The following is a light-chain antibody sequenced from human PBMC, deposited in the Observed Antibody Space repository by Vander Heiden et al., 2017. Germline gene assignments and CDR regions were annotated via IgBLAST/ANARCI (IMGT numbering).Light chain of an antibody. V-gene: IGLV3-21*02. CDR1: NLGSKG. Sequence: SSVLTQPPSVSVAPGQTARITCGGNNLGSKGVHWYQQKPGQAPVLVVYDDSDRPSGIPERFSGSNSGNTATLTISRVEAGDEADYYCQVWDSSSDHYVFGTGTKVTVL. CDR2: DDS. CDR3: QVWDSSSDHYV. J-gene: IGLJ1*01.